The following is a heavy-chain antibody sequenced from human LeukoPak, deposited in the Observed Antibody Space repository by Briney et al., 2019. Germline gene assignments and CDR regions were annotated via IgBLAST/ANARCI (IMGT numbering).Heavy chain of an antibody. V-gene: IGHV4-39*07. J-gene: IGHJ3*02. CDR1: GGSISSNNYF. D-gene: IGHD3-22*01. Sequence: SETLSLTCTVSGGSISSNNYFWGWIRQPPGKGLEWVGSIYDSGSTYYNPSLKSRVTISVDTSKNQFSLKLSSVTAADTAVYYCARDDSSGYFAFDIWGQGTMVTVSS. CDR2: IYDSGST. CDR3: ARDDSSGYFAFDI.